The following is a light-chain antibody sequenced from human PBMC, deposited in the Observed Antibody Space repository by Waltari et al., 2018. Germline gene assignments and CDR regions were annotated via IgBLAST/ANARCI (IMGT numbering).Light chain of an antibody. CDR2: EVS. CDR1: SSDIGRYNY. Sequence: QSALTQPASVSGSPGPAITISCTGTSSDIGRYNYVSWYQQHPGKAPKLVISEVSNRPSGVSNRFSGSKSGNTASLTISGLQAEDGAHYYCSSYTNSGNVVFGGGTKLTVL. CDR3: SSYTNSGNVV. V-gene: IGLV2-14*01. J-gene: IGLJ2*01.